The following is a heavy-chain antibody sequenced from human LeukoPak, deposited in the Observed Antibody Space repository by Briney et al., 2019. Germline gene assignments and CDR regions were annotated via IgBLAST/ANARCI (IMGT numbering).Heavy chain of an antibody. CDR1: GFTFSSYA. J-gene: IGHJ4*02. D-gene: IGHD7-27*01. CDR3: ARAWATDFDY. Sequence: GGSLRLSCAASGFTFSSYAMNWVRQAPGKGLEWVSSISSSTSYIYYADSVKGRFTISRDNDKNSLYLQMNSLRAEDTAVYYCARAWATDFDYWGQGTLVTVSS. V-gene: IGHV3-21*01. CDR2: ISSSTSYI.